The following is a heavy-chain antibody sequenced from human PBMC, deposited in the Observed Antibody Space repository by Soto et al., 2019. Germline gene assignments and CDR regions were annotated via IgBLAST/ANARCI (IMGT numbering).Heavy chain of an antibody. D-gene: IGHD5-18*01. CDR1: GFTFSSYG. Sequence: QVQLVESGGGVVQPGRSLRLSCAASGFTFSSYGMHWVRQAPGKGLEWVAIIWYDGGNKYYADSVKGRFNISRDNSKNTLYLQMNSLRADDTAVYYCARDLSRIPDYWGQGTLVTVSS. CDR3: ARDLSRIPDY. V-gene: IGHV3-33*01. CDR2: IWYDGGNK. J-gene: IGHJ4*02.